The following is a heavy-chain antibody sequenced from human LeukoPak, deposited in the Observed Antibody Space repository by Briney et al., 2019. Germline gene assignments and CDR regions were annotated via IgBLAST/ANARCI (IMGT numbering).Heavy chain of an antibody. V-gene: IGHV3-48*03. D-gene: IGHD2-2*01. CDR3: ARRMKGYCSSTSCARATWFDP. J-gene: IGHJ5*02. CDR1: GFTFSSYE. Sequence: GGSLRLSCAASGFTFSSYEMNWVRQAPGKGLEWVSYISSGSSAIYYADSVKGRFTISRDNSKNTLYLQMNSLRAEDTAVYYCARRMKGYCSSTSCARATWFDPWGQGTLVTVSS. CDR2: ISSGSSAI.